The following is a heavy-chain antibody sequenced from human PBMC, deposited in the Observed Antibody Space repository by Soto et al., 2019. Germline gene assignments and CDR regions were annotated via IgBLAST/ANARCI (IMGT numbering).Heavy chain of an antibody. Sequence: GASVKVSCKASGYTFTSYAMHWVRQAPGQRLEWMGWINAGNGNTKYSQKFQGRVTITRDTSASTAYMELSSLRSEDTAVYYCADSKSDYDDAFDIWGQGTMVTASS. D-gene: IGHD5-12*01. CDR3: ADSKSDYDDAFDI. CDR2: INAGNGNT. CDR1: GYTFTSYA. J-gene: IGHJ3*02. V-gene: IGHV1-3*01.